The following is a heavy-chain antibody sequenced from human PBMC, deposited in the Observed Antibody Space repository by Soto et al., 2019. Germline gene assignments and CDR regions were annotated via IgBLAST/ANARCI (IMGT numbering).Heavy chain of an antibody. V-gene: IGHV1-69*13. J-gene: IGHJ4*02. CDR2: IIPIFGTA. D-gene: IGHD1-20*01. Sequence: GASVKVSCKASGGTFSSYAISWVRQAPGQGLEWMGGIIPIFGTANYAQKFQGRVTITADESTSTAYMELRSLRSDDTAVYYCARLITSFYFDYWGQGTLVTVSS. CDR3: ARLITSFYFDY. CDR1: GGTFSSYA.